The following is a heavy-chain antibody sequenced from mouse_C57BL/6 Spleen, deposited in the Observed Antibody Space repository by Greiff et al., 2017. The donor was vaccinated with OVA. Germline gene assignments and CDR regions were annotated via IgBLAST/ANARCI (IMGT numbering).Heavy chain of an antibody. J-gene: IGHJ1*03. V-gene: IGHV1-72*01. CDR1: GYTFTSYW. CDR2: IDPNSGGT. CDR3: ARSFTTVVAYNWYFDV. Sequence: QVQLQQPGAELVKPGASVKLSCKASGYTFTSYWMHWVKQRPGRGLEWIGRIDPNSGGTKYNEKFKSKATLTVDKPSSTAYMQLSSLTSEDSAVYYCARSFTTVVAYNWYFDVWGTGTTVTVSS. D-gene: IGHD1-1*01.